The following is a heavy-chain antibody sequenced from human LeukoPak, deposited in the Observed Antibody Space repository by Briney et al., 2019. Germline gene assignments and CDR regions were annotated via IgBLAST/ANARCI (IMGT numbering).Heavy chain of an antibody. J-gene: IGHJ4*02. CDR3: ATNIVATSIFDY. CDR1: GGTFSSYA. D-gene: IGHD5-12*01. Sequence: SVKVSCKASGGTFSSYAISWVRQAPGQGLKWMGRIIPILGIANYAQKFQGRVTITADKSTSTAYMELSSLRSEDTAVYYCATNIVATSIFDYWGQGTLVTVSS. CDR2: IIPILGIA. V-gene: IGHV1-69*04.